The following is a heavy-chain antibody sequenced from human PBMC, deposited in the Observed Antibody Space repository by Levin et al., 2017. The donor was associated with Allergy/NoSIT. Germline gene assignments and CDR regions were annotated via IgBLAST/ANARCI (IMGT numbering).Heavy chain of an antibody. CDR2: IFPGDSDT. D-gene: IGHD2-2*01. CDR3: ARQYCSVTGCYYDAVDI. V-gene: IGHV5-51*01. J-gene: IGHJ3*02. Sequence: HGESLKISCKGSGYSFTNYWIGWVRQMPGKGLEWMGIIFPGDSDTRYSPSFQGQVTISADKSISTAYLQWSSLKASDTAMYYCARQYCSVTGCYYDAVDIWGQGTMVTVSS. CDR1: GYSFTNYW.